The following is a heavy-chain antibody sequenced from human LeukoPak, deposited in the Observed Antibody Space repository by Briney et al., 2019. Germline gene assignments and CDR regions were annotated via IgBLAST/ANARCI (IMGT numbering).Heavy chain of an antibody. V-gene: IGHV3-30-3*01. Sequence: GGSRRLSCAASGFVFSTYAMHWVRQAPGKGLEWEAVILYDGTNQYYADSVKGRFTISRDNSRNTLYLQMNSLKVEDTAVYYCARDFRDYRDYVAYFDSWGQGTLVTVSS. J-gene: IGHJ4*02. D-gene: IGHD4-17*01. CDR1: GFVFSTYA. CDR3: ARDFRDYRDYVAYFDS. CDR2: ILYDGTNQ.